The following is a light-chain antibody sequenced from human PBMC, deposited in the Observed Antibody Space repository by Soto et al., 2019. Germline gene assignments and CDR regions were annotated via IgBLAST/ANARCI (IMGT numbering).Light chain of an antibody. CDR1: QGVSSN. V-gene: IGKV3-15*01. Sequence: ETVMTQSQATLSVSPGERATLSCRASQGVSSNLAWYQQKPGQAPRLLIYSASTRATGIPARFSGSGSGTEFTLTISSLQSEDFAVYYCQQYNNWPAITFGQGTKLEIK. CDR3: QQYNNWPAIT. CDR2: SAS. J-gene: IGKJ2*01.